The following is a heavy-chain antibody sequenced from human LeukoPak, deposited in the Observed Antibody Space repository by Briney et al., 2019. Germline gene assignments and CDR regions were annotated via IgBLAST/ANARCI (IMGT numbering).Heavy chain of an antibody. CDR1: GGSISSHY. Sequence: SETLSLTCTVSGGSISSHYWTWIRQPAGKGLEWIGYIYYSGSTKYNTSLKSRVTISVDTSKNQFSLWLSSVTAADTAVYYCARGGLENGYHSNGFDIWGQGTMVTVSS. CDR3: ARGGLENGYHSNGFDI. J-gene: IGHJ3*02. CDR2: IYYSGST. D-gene: IGHD3-22*01. V-gene: IGHV4-59*11.